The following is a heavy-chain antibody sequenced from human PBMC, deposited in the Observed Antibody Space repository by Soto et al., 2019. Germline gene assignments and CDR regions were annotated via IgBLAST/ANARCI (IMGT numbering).Heavy chain of an antibody. CDR1: GFTFSTYA. J-gene: IGHJ4*02. CDR3: ARGLRVYSSNFDY. CDR2: ISGSGGST. Sequence: EVQLLESGGGLEQPGGSLILSCAASGFTFSTYACNWVRQAPGQGLEWFSTISGSGGSTYYADSVKGRFTISRDNSKNKLYVQMLSLRAENTTIYDCARGLRVYSSNFDYWGQGTLVTVSS. V-gene: IGHV3-23*01. D-gene: IGHD5-18*01.